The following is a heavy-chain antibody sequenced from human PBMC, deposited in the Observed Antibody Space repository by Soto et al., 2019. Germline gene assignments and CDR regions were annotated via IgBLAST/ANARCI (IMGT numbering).Heavy chain of an antibody. V-gene: IGHV5-10-1*01. CDR3: ATQRYGSGSYYTSQGGMDV. CDR1: GYSFTSYW. J-gene: IGHJ6*02. D-gene: IGHD3-10*01. Sequence: GESLKISCKGSGYSFTSYWISWVRQMPGKGLEWMGRIDPSDSYTNYSPSFQGHVTISADKSISTAYLQWSSLKASDTAMYYCATQRYGSGSYYTSQGGMDVWGQGTTVTVSS. CDR2: IDPSDSYT.